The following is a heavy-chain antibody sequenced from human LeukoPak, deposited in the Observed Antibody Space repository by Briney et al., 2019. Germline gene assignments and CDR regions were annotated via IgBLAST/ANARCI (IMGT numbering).Heavy chain of an antibody. J-gene: IGHJ6*03. V-gene: IGHV1-46*01. CDR3: ARDRRYFDWLLAGYYYYMDV. CDR2: INPSGYT. CDR1: GHTFSSNY. D-gene: IGHD3-9*01. Sequence: ASVKVSCKASGHTFSSNYIHWVRQAPGQGLEWMGIINPSGYTTYAQKFQGRVTMTRDTSTSTVYMELSSLRSEDTAVYYCARDRRYFDWLLAGYYYYMDVWGKGTTVTISS.